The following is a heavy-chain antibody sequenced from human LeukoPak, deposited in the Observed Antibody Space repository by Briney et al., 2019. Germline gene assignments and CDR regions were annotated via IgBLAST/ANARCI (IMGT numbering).Heavy chain of an antibody. D-gene: IGHD5-12*01. CDR2: ISYDGSNK. CDR3: ARDPSFGGYDDFDY. V-gene: IGHV3-30*04. Sequence: GGSLRLSCAASGFTFSSYAIHWVRQAPGKGLEWVALISYDGSNKYYADSVMGRFTISRDNSKNTLYLRMNSLTAEDTAVYYCARDPSFGGYDDFDYWGQGTLVTVSS. J-gene: IGHJ4*02. CDR1: GFTFSSYA.